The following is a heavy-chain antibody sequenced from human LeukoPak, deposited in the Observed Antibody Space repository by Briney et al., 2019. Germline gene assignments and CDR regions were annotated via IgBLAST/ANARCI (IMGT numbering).Heavy chain of an antibody. CDR2: IHGTLGST. Sequence: SETLSLICTVSGGPIRNSYWSWVRHSAGTGMQWIGRIHGTLGSTNHNPSLKSRVVMSLDTSSNQFSLRLSAMSAADTATYYCVRIFDRDIWGQGTLVTASP. J-gene: IGHJ3*02. CDR1: GGPIRNSY. CDR3: VRIFDRDI. D-gene: IGHD3-3*01. V-gene: IGHV4-4*07.